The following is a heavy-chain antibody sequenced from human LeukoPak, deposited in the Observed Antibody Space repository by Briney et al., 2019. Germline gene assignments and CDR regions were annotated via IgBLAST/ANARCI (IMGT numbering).Heavy chain of an antibody. CDR2: ISGSGGST. J-gene: IGHJ6*04. V-gene: IGHV3-23*01. D-gene: IGHD6-19*01. CDR3: AKPSPPGRWLVHYYYGMHV. Sequence: GGSLRLSCAASGFTFSSYGMSWVRQAPGKGLEWVSAISGSGGSTYYADSVTGRFTISRDNSTNTLYQQIDSLRAEVPAVYYCAKPSPPGRWLVHYYYGMHVWGEGTTVTVSS. CDR1: GFTFSSYG.